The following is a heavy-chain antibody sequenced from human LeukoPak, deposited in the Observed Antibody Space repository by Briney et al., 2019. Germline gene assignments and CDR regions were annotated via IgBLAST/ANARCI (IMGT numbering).Heavy chain of an antibody. J-gene: IGHJ3*02. Sequence: GGSLRLSCAASRFTFSKYWVSWVRQAPGKGLEWVANINQDGSEKYYVDSVKGRFTISRDNAKNSVYLQMNSLRAEDTAVYYCARDPPYTTGAAFDIWGQGTMVTVSS. CDR3: ARDPPYTTGAAFDI. CDR1: RFTFSKYW. CDR2: INQDGSEK. D-gene: IGHD1-1*01. V-gene: IGHV3-7*01.